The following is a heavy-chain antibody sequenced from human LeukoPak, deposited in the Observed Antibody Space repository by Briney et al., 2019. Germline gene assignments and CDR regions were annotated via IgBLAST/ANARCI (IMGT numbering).Heavy chain of an antibody. V-gene: IGHV3-30*04. D-gene: IGHD3-22*01. Sequence: GRSLRLSCAASGFTFSDFAMHWVRQAPGKGLEWVAVVSYDGINKYYADSVRGRVSISRDNSKNTLYLQMNSLRPEDTAVYFCRGTYYDSSAFVDLWGRGTLVTVSS. J-gene: IGHJ5*02. CDR1: GFTFSDFA. CDR2: VSYDGINK. CDR3: RGTYYDSSAFVDL.